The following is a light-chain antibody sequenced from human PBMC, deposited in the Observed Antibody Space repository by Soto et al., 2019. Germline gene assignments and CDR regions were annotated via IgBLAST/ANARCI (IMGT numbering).Light chain of an antibody. J-gene: IGKJ2*01. Sequence: EIVLTQSPGTLSLSPGERATLSCRASQSVSSSYLAWYQQIPGQAPRLLIYGASSRATGIPDRFSGSRCGTDFTLTISRLEPADFAVYYCHQYGSLYTFGQGTKVEIK. CDR1: QSVSSSY. CDR2: GAS. V-gene: IGKV3-20*01. CDR3: HQYGSLYT.